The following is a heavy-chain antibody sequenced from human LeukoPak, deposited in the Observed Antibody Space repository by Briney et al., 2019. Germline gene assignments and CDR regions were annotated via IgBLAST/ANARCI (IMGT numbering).Heavy chain of an antibody. V-gene: IGHV3-11*01. J-gene: IGHJ4*02. CDR1: GFSFSNYY. D-gene: IGHD3-16*02. Sequence: GGSLRLSCASSGFSFSNYYMSWVRQAPGKGLEWISYITTNGSSTNYADSVKGRFTISRDNAKNSVVLQMNSLRTEDTAVYYCTRERRGSYHAFDYWGQGTLVTVSS. CDR2: ITTNGSST. CDR3: TRERRGSYHAFDY.